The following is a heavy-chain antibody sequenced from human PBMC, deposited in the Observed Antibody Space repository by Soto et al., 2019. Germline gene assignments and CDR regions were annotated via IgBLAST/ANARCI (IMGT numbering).Heavy chain of an antibody. V-gene: IGHV4-39*01. J-gene: IGHJ4*02. CDR1: GGSISSSSYY. CDR3: ARLHPRASGSYSGAD. D-gene: IGHD1-26*01. Sequence: QLQLQESGPGLVKPSETLSLTCTVSGGSISSSSYYWGWIRQPPGKGLEWIGSIYYSGSTYYNPSLKSRVTISVDTSKNQFSLKLSSVTAADTAVYYCARLHPRASGSYSGADWGQGTLVTVSS. CDR2: IYYSGST.